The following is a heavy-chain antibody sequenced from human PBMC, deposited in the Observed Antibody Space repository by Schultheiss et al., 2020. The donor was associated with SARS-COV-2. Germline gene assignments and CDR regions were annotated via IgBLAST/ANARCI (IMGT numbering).Heavy chain of an antibody. CDR3: AKADIAAAARHYFDY. CDR2: ISSSSSYI. J-gene: IGHJ4*02. D-gene: IGHD6-13*01. CDR1: GFTFSSYS. Sequence: GGSLRLSCAASGFTFSSYSMNWVRQAPGKGLEWVSSISSSSSYIYYADSVKGRFTISRDNAKNSLYLQMNSLRAEDTAVYYCAKADIAAAARHYFDYWGQGTLVTVSS. V-gene: IGHV3-21*01.